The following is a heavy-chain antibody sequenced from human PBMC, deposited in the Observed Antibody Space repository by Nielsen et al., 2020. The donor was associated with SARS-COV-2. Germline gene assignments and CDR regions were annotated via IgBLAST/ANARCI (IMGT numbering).Heavy chain of an antibody. CDR2: IYYSGST. D-gene: IGHD6-13*01. Sequence: GSLRLSCTVSGGSISSYYWSWIRQPPGKGLEWIGYIYYSGSTNYNPSPKSRVTISVDTSKNQFSLKLSSVTAADTAVYYCARDGGIAAAGPYWYFDLWGRGTLVTVSS. J-gene: IGHJ2*01. CDR1: GGSISSYY. V-gene: IGHV4-59*01. CDR3: ARDGGIAAAGPYWYFDL.